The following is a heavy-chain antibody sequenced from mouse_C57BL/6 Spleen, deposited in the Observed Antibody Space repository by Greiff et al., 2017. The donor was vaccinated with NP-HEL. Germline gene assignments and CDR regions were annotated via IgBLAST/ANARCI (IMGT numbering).Heavy chain of an antibody. J-gene: IGHJ2*01. CDR1: GYTFTSYW. CDR3: ARTTTVVATEGDY. V-gene: IGHV1-69*01. Sequence: VQLQQPGAELVMPGASVKLSCKASGYTFTSYWMHWVKQRPGQGLEWIGEIDPSDSYTNYNQKFKDKATLTVDKSSSTAYMQLSSLTSEDSAVYYCARTTTVVATEGDYWGQGTTLTVSS. D-gene: IGHD1-1*01. CDR2: IDPSDSYT.